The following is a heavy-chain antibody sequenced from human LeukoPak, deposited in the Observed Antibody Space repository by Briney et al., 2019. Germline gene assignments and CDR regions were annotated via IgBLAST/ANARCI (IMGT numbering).Heavy chain of an antibody. V-gene: IGHV1-18*04. D-gene: IGHD6-19*01. CDR3: ARDHNMAGLDDY. J-gene: IGHJ4*02. CDR1: GYTFTGYY. Sequence: ASVKVSCKASGYTFTGYYMHWVRQAPGQGLEWMGWISAYNGNTNYAQKLQGRVTMTTDTSTSTAYMELRSLRSDDTAVYYCARDHNMAGLDDYWGQGTLVTVSS. CDR2: ISAYNGNT.